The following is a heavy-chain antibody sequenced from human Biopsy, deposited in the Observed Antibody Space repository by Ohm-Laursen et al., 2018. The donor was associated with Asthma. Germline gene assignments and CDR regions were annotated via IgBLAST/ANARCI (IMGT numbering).Heavy chain of an antibody. CDR2: IKHDGTEK. Sequence: SLRLSCAASGFTFGDYWMGWVRQAPGKGLEWVANIKHDGTEKNHVDSLKGRFTISRDNAKNSLYLQMNSLRAEDTAVYYCARTFHFWSPYHAEHYQLWGQGTLVTVPS. CDR3: ARTFHFWSPYHAEHYQL. CDR1: GFTFGDYW. D-gene: IGHD3-3*02. J-gene: IGHJ1*01. V-gene: IGHV3-7*01.